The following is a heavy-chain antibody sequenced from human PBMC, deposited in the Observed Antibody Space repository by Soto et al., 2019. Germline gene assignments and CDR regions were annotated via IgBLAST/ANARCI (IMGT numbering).Heavy chain of an antibody. J-gene: IGHJ5*02. Sequence: EVQLVESGGGLVQPGGSLRLSCAASGFTFSSYSMNWVRQAPGKGLEWVSYISSSSSTIYYADSVKGRFTISRDNAKNSLYLQMNSLRDEDTAVYYCARERAVGIAVALNWFDPSGQGTLVTVSS. CDR1: GFTFSSYS. CDR2: ISSSSSTI. V-gene: IGHV3-48*02. CDR3: ARERAVGIAVALNWFDP. D-gene: IGHD6-19*01.